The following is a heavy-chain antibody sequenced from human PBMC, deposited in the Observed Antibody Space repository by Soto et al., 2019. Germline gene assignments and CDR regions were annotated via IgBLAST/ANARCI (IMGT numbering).Heavy chain of an antibody. V-gene: IGHV3-48*02. CDR3: ARERVVVTATNYYHYGMDV. Sequence: GGSLRLSCAASGFTFSSYSMNWVRQAPGKGLEWVSYISSSSSTIYYADSVKGRFTISRDNAKNSLYLQMNSLRDEDTAVYYCARERVVVTATNYYHYGMDVWGQGTTVTVSS. CDR2: ISSSSSTI. J-gene: IGHJ6*02. CDR1: GFTFSSYS. D-gene: IGHD2-21*02.